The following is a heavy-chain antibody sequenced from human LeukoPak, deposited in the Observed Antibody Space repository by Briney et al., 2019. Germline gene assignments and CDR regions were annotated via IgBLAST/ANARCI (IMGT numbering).Heavy chain of an antibody. CDR3: AKIALVTGSGN. J-gene: IGHJ4*02. D-gene: IGHD3-10*01. CDR1: GFTFSSYA. Sequence: GGSLRLSCAASGFTFSSYAMSWVRQAPGKGLEWVSSISAAGGSTYYADSVKGRFTISRDNSINTPYLQMNSLRAEDTAVYYCAKIALVTGSGNWGQGTLVTVSS. CDR2: ISAAGGST. V-gene: IGHV3-23*01.